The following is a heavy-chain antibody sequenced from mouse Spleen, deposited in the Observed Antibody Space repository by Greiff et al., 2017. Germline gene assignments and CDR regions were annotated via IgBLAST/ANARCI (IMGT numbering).Heavy chain of an antibody. J-gene: IGHJ3*01. CDR3: ARPYYGNSWFAY. V-gene: IGHV5-9-3*01. Sequence: EVQLVESGGGLVKPGGSLKLSCAASGFTFSSYAMSWVRQTPEKRLEWVATISSGGSYTYYPDSVKGRFTISRDNAKNTLYLQMSSLRSEDTAMYYCARPYYGNSWFAYWGQGTLVTVSA. CDR2: ISSGGSYT. D-gene: IGHD2-10*01. CDR1: GFTFSSYA.